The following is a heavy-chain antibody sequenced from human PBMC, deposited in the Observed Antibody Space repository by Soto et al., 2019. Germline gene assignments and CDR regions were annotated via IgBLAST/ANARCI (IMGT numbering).Heavy chain of an antibody. CDR3: ARTTYDFWSGYPNNWFDP. Sequence: ASVKVSCKASGYTFTSYAMQWVRQAPGQRLEWMGWINAGNGNTKYSQKFQGRVTITRDTSASTAYMELSSLRSEDTAVYYCARTTYDFWSGYPNNWFDPWGQGTLVTVSS. J-gene: IGHJ5*02. CDR2: INAGNGNT. CDR1: GYTFTSYA. V-gene: IGHV1-3*01. D-gene: IGHD3-3*01.